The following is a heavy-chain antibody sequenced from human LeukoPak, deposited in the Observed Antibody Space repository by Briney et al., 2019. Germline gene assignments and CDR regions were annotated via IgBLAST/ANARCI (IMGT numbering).Heavy chain of an antibody. CDR2: IKSDGTST. Sequence: GGSLRLSCAASGFAFSMYWMHWVRQAPGKGLVWVSYIKSDGTSTKYADSVKGRFTISRDSAKNTLYLQMNSLRAEDTAVYYCARDPNVFEYWGQGTLVTV. J-gene: IGHJ4*02. CDR1: GFAFSMYW. D-gene: IGHD1-1*01. CDR3: ARDPNVFEY. V-gene: IGHV3-74*03.